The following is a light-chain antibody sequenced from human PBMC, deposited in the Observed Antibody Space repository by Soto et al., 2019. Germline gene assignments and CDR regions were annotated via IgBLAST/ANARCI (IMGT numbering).Light chain of an antibody. CDR3: QQYNRYLT. V-gene: IGKV1-5*01. CDR1: QSISSW. CDR2: DAS. Sequence: DIQMTQSPSTLSASVGDRVTITCRASQSISSWLAWYQQKPGKAPKLLIYDASSLESGVPSRFSGSGSGTEFTLTTSSLQPEDFAIYYCQQYNRYLTFGQGTKVDIK. J-gene: IGKJ1*01.